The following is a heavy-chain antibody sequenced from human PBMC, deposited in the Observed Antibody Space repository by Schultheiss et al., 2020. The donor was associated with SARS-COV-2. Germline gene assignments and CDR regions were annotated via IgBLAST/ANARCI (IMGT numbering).Heavy chain of an antibody. J-gene: IGHJ5*02. Sequence: GGSLRLDCADYGFTFSSYAMHWVRQAPGKGLEWVAVISYDGSNKYYADSVKGRFTISRDNSKNTLYLQMNSLRAEDTAVYYCARDQTPDFPFNWFDPWGQGTLVTVSS. D-gene: IGHD2/OR15-2a*01. CDR2: ISYDGSNK. V-gene: IGHV3-30-3*01. CDR3: ARDQTPDFPFNWFDP. CDR1: GFTFSSYA.